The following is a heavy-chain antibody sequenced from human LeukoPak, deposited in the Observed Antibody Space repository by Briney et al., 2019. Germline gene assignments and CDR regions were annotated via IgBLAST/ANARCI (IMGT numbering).Heavy chain of an antibody. Sequence: RGSLRLSCAASGFMFSSNWMSWVRLAPGKGLEWVANIKEDGTETYYVDSVKGRFTISRDNAKNSLYLQMNSLRVEDTAVYYCAKEGRSLQTYWGQGTLVTVSS. V-gene: IGHV3-7*03. D-gene: IGHD5-24*01. CDR2: IKEDGTET. CDR1: GFMFSSNW. J-gene: IGHJ4*02. CDR3: AKEGRSLQTY.